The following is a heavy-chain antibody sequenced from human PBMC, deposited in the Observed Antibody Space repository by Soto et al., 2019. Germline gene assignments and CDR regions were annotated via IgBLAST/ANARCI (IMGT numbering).Heavy chain of an antibody. CDR3: TACRDWTAVDPLEY. CDR2: IRNKGNNYAK. V-gene: IGHV3-73*01. Sequence: EVQLVESGGGLVQPGGSLKVSCAASGFTFSDSAMHWVRQAPGKGLEWVGRIRNKGNNYAKAYTAWVKGRFTIYRDDLKNTVYLQMNSLKIEDTAVYYCTACRDWTAVDPLEYWGLGTLVTVSS. D-gene: IGHD5-18*01. J-gene: IGHJ4*02. CDR1: GFTFSDSA.